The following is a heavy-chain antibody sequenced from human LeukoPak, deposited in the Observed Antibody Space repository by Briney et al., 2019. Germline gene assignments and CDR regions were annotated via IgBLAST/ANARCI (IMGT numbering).Heavy chain of an antibody. CDR3: AKSLSGSWYNWFDP. CDR2: ISGSGGST. J-gene: IGHJ5*02. V-gene: IGHV3-23*01. CDR1: GFTFSSYA. Sequence: GGSLRLSCAASGFTFSSYAMSWVRQAPGKGLEWVSAISGSGGSTYYADSVKGRFTIPRDNSKNTLYLQMNSLRAEDTAVYYCAKSLSGSWYNWFDPWGQGTLVTVSS. D-gene: IGHD3-10*01.